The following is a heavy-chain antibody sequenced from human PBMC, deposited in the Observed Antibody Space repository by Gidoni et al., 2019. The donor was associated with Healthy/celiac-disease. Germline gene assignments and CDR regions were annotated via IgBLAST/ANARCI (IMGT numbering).Heavy chain of an antibody. V-gene: IGHV3-23*04. Sequence: EVQLVESGGGLVQPGGSLRLSCAASGFTFSSYAMSWVRQAPGKGLGWVSAISGSGGSTYYADSGKGRFTISRDNSKNTLYLQINSLRAEDTAVYYCAKADYDILTGFDPWGQGTLVTVSS. CDR3: AKADYDILTGFDP. D-gene: IGHD3-9*01. CDR2: ISGSGGST. J-gene: IGHJ5*02. CDR1: GFTFSSYA.